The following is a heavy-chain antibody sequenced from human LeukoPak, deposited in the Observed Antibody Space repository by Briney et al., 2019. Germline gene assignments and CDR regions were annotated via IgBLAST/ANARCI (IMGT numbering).Heavy chain of an antibody. CDR2: ISIYNGNT. Sequence: ASVKVSCTSSGYTFTSYGFSWVRLAPGQGLEGMGWISIYNGNTENQQKLPGKVTMTTHTSTSTAYMELRSLRSDDTAVYYCARGILEDIVVVPAATQVHYYYMEVWGKGTTVTVPS. D-gene: IGHD2-2*01. CDR1: GYTFTSYG. J-gene: IGHJ6*03. CDR3: ARGILEDIVVVPAATQVHYYYMEV. V-gene: IGHV1-18*01.